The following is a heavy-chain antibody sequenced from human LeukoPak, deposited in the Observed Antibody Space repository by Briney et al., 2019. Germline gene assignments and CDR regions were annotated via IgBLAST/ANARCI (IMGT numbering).Heavy chain of an antibody. J-gene: IGHJ4*02. D-gene: IGHD5-12*01. CDR2: IRSSGSTI. CDR3: AREGPIVATVDY. Sequence: GGSLRLSCAASGFTFSDYYMSWIRQAPGKGLEWVSYIRSSGSTIYYADSVKGRFTISRDNAENSLYLQMNSLRAEDTAVYYCAREGPIVATVDYWGQGTLVTVSS. V-gene: IGHV3-11*04. CDR1: GFTFSDYY.